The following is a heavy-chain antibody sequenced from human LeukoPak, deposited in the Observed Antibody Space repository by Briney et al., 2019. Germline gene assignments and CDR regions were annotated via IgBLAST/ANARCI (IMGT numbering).Heavy chain of an antibody. CDR2: IYSGGNT. CDR3: ARGETSSYDY. V-gene: IGHV3-53*01. Sequence: PGGSLRLSCAASGFTVSINYMSWVRQAPGKGLEWVSLIYSGGNTYYAASVKGRLTISTDNSKNTLYLQTNRLRAEDTAVYYCARGETSSYDYWGQGTLVTVSS. J-gene: IGHJ4*02. CDR1: GFTVSINY. D-gene: IGHD2-2*01.